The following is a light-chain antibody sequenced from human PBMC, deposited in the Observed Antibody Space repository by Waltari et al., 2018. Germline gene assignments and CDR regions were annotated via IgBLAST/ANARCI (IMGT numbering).Light chain of an antibody. Sequence: EIVLTQSPGTLSLSLGERATLSCRASQSVSSSYLAWYQQKPGQAPRLLIYGASSRATGIPDRFSGSGSGTDFTLTISRLEPEDFAVYYCQQYGSSHTFGQGTKLEI. V-gene: IGKV3-20*01. CDR3: QQYGSSHT. CDR2: GAS. CDR1: QSVSSSY. J-gene: IGKJ2*01.